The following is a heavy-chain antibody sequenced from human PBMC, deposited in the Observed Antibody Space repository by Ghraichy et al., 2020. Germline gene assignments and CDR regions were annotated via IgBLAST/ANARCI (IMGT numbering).Heavy chain of an antibody. CDR1: GFTFSSYE. V-gene: IGHV3-48*03. CDR3: ARANGDYAAFDI. J-gene: IGHJ3*02. Sequence: GGSLRLSCAASGFTFSSYEMNWVRQAPGKGLEWVSYISSSGSTIYYADSVKGRFTISRDNAKNSLYLQMNSLRAEDTAVYYCARANGDYAAFDIWGQGTMVTVSS. D-gene: IGHD4-17*01. CDR2: ISSSGSTI.